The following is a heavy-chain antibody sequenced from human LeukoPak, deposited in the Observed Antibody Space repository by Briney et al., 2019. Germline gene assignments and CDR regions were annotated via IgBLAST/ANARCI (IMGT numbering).Heavy chain of an antibody. D-gene: IGHD3-9*01. Sequence: PGGSLRLSCAASGFTFSEFYMSWIRQAPGKGLEWVSYISSSGSNNYYADSVKGRFSISRDNAKNSLSLQMNILSAEDTAVYYCARLSYYGLLTGPDAFDIWGQGTMVTVSS. V-gene: IGHV3-11*01. CDR3: ARLSYYGLLTGPDAFDI. CDR1: GFTFSEFY. CDR2: ISSSGSNN. J-gene: IGHJ3*02.